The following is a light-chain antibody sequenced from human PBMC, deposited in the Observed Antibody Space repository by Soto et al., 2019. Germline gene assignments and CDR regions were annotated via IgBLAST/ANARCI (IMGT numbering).Light chain of an antibody. Sequence: QSVLTQPASVSGSPGQSITISCTGTISDVSGYDYVSWYQHHPGKAPKLLIYDVSNRPSGVSDRFSGSKSGNTASLTISGLQAEDEADYYCSSYTTSNTRQIVFGTGTKVTVL. V-gene: IGLV2-14*03. CDR3: SSYTTSNTRQIV. CDR1: ISDVSGYDY. J-gene: IGLJ1*01. CDR2: DVS.